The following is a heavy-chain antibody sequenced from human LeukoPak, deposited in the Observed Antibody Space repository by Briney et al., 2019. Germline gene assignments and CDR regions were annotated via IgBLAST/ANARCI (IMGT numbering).Heavy chain of an antibody. CDR2: IYYSGST. D-gene: IGHD2-15*01. V-gene: IGHV4-59*08. CDR3: ARHICTGGSCYWFDP. Sequence: SETLSLTCTVSGGSISSYYWSWIRQPPGKGLEWIGNIYYSGSTNYNPSLKSRVTISVDTSKNQFSLKLSSVIAADTAVYYCARHICTGGSCYWFDPWGQGTLVTVSS. CDR1: GGSISSYY. J-gene: IGHJ5*02.